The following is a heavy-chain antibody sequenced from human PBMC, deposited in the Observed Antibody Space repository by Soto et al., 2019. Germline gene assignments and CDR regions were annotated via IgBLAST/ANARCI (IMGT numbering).Heavy chain of an antibody. J-gene: IGHJ4*02. CDR2: IYYSGST. V-gene: IGHV4-59*01. D-gene: IGHD3-22*01. CDR3: ARALDYYDSSGYFDY. CDR1: GGSISSYY. Sequence: SETLSLTCTVSGGSISSYYWIWIRQPPGKGLEWIGYIYYSGSTNYNPSLKSRVTISVDTSKDQFSLKLSSVTAADTAVYYCARALDYYDSSGYFDYWGQGTLVTVSS.